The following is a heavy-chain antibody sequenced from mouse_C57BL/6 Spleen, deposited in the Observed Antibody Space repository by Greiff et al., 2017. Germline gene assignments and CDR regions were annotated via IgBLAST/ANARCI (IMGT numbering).Heavy chain of an antibody. J-gene: IGHJ2*01. D-gene: IGHD1-1*02. V-gene: IGHV14-1*01. CDR2: IDPEDGDT. CDR1: GFNIKDYY. CDR3: TTPLYGGAYYFDC. Sequence: EVQLQQSGAELVRPGASVKLSCTASGFNIKDYYMHWVKQRPEQGLEWIGRIDPEDGDTEYAPRFQGKATMTADTSSNTAYLQLSSLTSEDTAVYYCTTPLYGGAYYFDCWGQGATLAVSS.